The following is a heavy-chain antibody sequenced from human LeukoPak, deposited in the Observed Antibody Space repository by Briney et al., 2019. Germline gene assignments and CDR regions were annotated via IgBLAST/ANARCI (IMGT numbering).Heavy chain of an antibody. Sequence: GASVKVSCKASGYTFTNYGISWVRQAPGQGLEWMGWISAYNGNTNYALKLQGRLTMTTDTSTTTAYMELRSLRSDDTAVYYCARGGADCSGGNCPALNWFDPWGQGTLVTVSS. CDR2: ISAYNGNT. J-gene: IGHJ5*02. CDR1: GYTFTNYG. CDR3: ARGGADCSGGNCPALNWFDP. D-gene: IGHD2-15*01. V-gene: IGHV1-18*01.